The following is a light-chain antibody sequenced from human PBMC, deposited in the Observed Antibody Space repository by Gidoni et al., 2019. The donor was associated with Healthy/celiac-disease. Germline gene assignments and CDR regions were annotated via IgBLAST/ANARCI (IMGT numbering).Light chain of an antibody. CDR1: QSVFYSSNNKNY. CDR2: WAS. Sequence: DIVMTQSPDSLAVSLGERATINCKSSQSVFYSSNNKNYLTWYQQKPGQPPKLLIYWASTRESGVPDRFSGSGSGTDFTLTISSLQAEDVAVYYCQQYYSPPLTFGGGTKVVIK. CDR3: QQYYSPPLT. V-gene: IGKV4-1*01. J-gene: IGKJ4*01.